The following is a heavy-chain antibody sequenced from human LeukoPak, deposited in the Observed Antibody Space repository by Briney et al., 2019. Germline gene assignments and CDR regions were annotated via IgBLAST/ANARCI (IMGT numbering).Heavy chain of an antibody. CDR2: IKQDGSEK. J-gene: IGHJ6*02. CDR3: ARDSTIFGWNGMDV. V-gene: IGHV3-7*01. CDR1: GFTFSSYW. Sequence: GGSLRLSCAASGFTFSSYWMSWVRQAPGKGLEWVANIKQDGSEKYYVDSVKGRFTISRDNAKNSLYLQMNSLGAEDTAVYYCARDSTIFGWNGMDVWGQGTTVTVSS. D-gene: IGHD3-3*01.